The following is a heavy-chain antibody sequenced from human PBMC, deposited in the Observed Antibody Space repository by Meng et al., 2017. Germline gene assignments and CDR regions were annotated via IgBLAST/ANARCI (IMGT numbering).Heavy chain of an antibody. V-gene: IGHV3-7*01. CDR2: IRKDGSEK. J-gene: IGHJ4*02. Sequence: GGSLRLSCAASGFSFSSNGMSWVRQAPGKGLEWVANIRKDGSEKHYVDSVKGRFTISRDNAKNSLYLQMNSLRAEDTAVYYCARSIAAAFDYWGQGTLVTVSS. CDR1: GFSFSSNG. CDR3: ARSIAAAFDY. D-gene: IGHD6-13*01.